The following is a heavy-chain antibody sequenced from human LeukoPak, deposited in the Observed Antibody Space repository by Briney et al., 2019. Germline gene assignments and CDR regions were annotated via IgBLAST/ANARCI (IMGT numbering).Heavy chain of an antibody. V-gene: IGHV4-39*07. CDR3: ARFASGYDFGRDNALTYYFDY. CDR1: GGSISSSSYY. J-gene: IGHJ4*02. Sequence: PSETLSLTCTVSGGSISSSSYYWGWIRQPPGKGLEWIGSIYYSGSTYYNPSLKSRVTISVDTSKNQFSLKLSSVTAADTAVYYCARFASGYDFGRDNALTYYFDYWGQGTLVTVSS. CDR2: IYYSGST. D-gene: IGHD5-12*01.